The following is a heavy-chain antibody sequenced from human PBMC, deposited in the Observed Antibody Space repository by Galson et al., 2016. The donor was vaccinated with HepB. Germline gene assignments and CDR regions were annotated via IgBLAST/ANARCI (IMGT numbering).Heavy chain of an antibody. CDR1: GYRFTTYW. D-gene: IGHD2-2*01. CDR3: AREGRYCTSTGCYGYWYFDL. CDR2: IYPGDSNT. J-gene: IGHJ2*01. Sequence: QSGAEVKKPGESLKISCKGSGYRFTTYWIGWVRQMPGKGLEWMGVIYPGDSNTRYSPSFQGQDTISVDKSISTAYLQWSSLKAPDTAMYYCAREGRYCTSTGCYGYWYFDLWGRGTLVTVSS. V-gene: IGHV5-51*01.